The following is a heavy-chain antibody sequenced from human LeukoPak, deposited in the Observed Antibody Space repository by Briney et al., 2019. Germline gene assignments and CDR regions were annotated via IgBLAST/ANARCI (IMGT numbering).Heavy chain of an antibody. CDR2: ISSSGSTI. CDR3: ARAFGYFPDY. CDR1: GFTFSTYE. J-gene: IGHJ4*02. V-gene: IGHV3-48*03. D-gene: IGHD2/OR15-2a*01. Sequence: GGSLRLSCAASGFTFSTYEMNWVRQAPGKGLEWVSYISSSGSTIYYADSVKGRFTISRDNAKNSLYLQMNSLRAEDTAVYYCARAFGYFPDYWGQGTLVTVSS.